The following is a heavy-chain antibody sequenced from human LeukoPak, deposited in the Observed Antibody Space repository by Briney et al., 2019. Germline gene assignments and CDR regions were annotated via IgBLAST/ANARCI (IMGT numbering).Heavy chain of an antibody. CDR3: AKDYYDSSGRFDY. J-gene: IGHJ4*02. V-gene: IGHV1-18*01. D-gene: IGHD3-22*01. Sequence: ASVRVSCKASGYTFTSYGISWVRQAPGQGLEWMGWISAYNGNTNYAQKLQGRVTMTTDTSTSTVYMELRSLRSDDTAVYYCAKDYYDSSGRFDYWGQGTLVTVSS. CDR1: GYTFTSYG. CDR2: ISAYNGNT.